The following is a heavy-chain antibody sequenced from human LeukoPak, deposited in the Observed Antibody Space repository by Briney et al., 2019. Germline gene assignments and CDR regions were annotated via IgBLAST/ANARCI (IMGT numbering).Heavy chain of an antibody. CDR2: ISYDGSNK. CDR1: GFTFSSYG. D-gene: IGHD5-18*01. CDR3: AKDLSLRGYSPGGRYGIDY. J-gene: IGHJ4*02. Sequence: PGGSLRLSCAASGFTFSSYGMHWVRQAPGKGLEWVAVISYDGSNKYYADSVKGRFTISRDNSKNTLYLQMNSLRAEDTALYYCAKDLSLRGYSPGGRYGIDYWGQGTLVTVSS. V-gene: IGHV3-30*18.